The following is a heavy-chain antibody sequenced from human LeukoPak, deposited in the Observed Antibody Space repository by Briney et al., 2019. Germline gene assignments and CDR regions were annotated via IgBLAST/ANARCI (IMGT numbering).Heavy chain of an antibody. CDR3: ARVAASYYYYYGMDV. CDR2: IYYSGST. Sequence: PSQTLSLTCTVSGGSISSGGYYWSWIRQPPGKGLEWIGYIYYSGSTNYNPSLKSRVTISVDTSKNQFSLKLSSVTAADTAVYYCARVAASYYYYYGMDVWGQGTTVTVSS. V-gene: IGHV4-61*08. D-gene: IGHD6-6*01. CDR1: GGSISSGGYY. J-gene: IGHJ6*02.